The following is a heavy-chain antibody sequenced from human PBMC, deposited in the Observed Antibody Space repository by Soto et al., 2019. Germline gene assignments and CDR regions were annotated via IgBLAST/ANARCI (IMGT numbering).Heavy chain of an antibody. CDR1: GYTFSSYG. Sequence: QVQLVQSGAEVKRAGASVKVSCKSSGYTFSSYGLSWVRQAPGQGLEWMGWIIDYNGNTHYAQKLQCRVIMTTDTSTRTAYMELRSLRSDDTAVYFCAREGYYSGSGTYSPPRYYGMDVWGQGTTVTVSS. CDR2: IIDYNGNT. V-gene: IGHV1-18*01. CDR3: AREGYYSGSGTYSPPRYYGMDV. D-gene: IGHD3-10*01. J-gene: IGHJ6*02.